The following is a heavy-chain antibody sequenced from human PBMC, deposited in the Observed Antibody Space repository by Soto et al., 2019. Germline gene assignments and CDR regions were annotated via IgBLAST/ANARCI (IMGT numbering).Heavy chain of an antibody. CDR1: GFSLGTAGVG. CDR2: IYWNDDK. J-gene: IGHJ5*02. Sequence: SGPTLVNPTQTLTLTCTFSGFSLGTAGVGVAWIRQPPGKALEWLALIYWNDDKRYSPSLKSRLTITKDTSKNQVVLTMTNMDPVDTATYYCTHSHIIETTSGYNWFDPWGQGTLVTVSS. D-gene: IGHD1-7*01. V-gene: IGHV2-5*01. CDR3: THSHIIETTSGYNWFDP.